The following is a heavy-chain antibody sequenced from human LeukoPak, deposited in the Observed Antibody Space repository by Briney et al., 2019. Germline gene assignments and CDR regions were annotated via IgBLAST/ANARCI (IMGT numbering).Heavy chain of an antibody. Sequence: GGSLRLSCVASGFTFSGYEMNWVRQAPGKGLEWVSYISSSGYTIYYADSVKGRFTVSRDNAKNSLYLQMNSLRAEDTAFHFCARSRSIAGDGFDVWGQGTMVTVSS. CDR1: GFTFSGYE. CDR2: ISSSGYTI. V-gene: IGHV3-48*03. D-gene: IGHD2-21*01. J-gene: IGHJ3*01. CDR3: ARSRSIAGDGFDV.